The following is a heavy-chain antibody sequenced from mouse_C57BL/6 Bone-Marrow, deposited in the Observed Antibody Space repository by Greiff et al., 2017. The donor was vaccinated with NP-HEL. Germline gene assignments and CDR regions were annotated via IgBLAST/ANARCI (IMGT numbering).Heavy chain of an antibody. D-gene: IGHD1-1*01. J-gene: IGHJ1*03. V-gene: IGHV1-64*01. CDR3: AREGLLRCYGYFDV. CDR2: IHPNSGST. Sequence: QVQLKQPGAELVKPGASVKLSCKASGYTFTSYWMHWVKQRPGQGLEWIGMIHPNSGSTNYNEKFKSKATLTVDKSSSTAYMQLSSLTSEDSAVYYCAREGLLRCYGYFDVWGTGTTVTVSS. CDR1: GYTFTSYW.